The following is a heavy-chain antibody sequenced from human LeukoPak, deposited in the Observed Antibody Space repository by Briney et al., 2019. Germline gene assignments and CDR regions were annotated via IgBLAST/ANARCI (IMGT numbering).Heavy chain of an antibody. CDR3: ARTFYDILTGYYQPDAFDI. CDR1: GGSISSYY. D-gene: IGHD3-9*01. CDR2: IYTSGST. Sequence: SETLSLTCTVSGGSISSYYWSWIRQPAGKRLEWIGRIYTSGSTNYNPSLKSRVTMSVDTSKNQFSLKLSSVTAADTAVYYCARTFYDILTGYYQPDAFDIWGQGTMVTVSS. V-gene: IGHV4-4*07. J-gene: IGHJ3*02.